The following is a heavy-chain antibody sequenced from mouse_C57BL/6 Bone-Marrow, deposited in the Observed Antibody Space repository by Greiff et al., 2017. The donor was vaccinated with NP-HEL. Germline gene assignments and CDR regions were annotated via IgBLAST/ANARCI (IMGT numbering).Heavy chain of an antibody. Sequence: EVKLMESGGGLVQPGGSLKLSCAASGFTFSDYGLEWVRQAPRKGPEWVAIISNLAYSIYYADTGTGRFTISRLNAKNTLYREMSSLRSEDTAMHYSARRGDYGFAYWGQGTLVTVSA. D-gene: IGHD2-4*01. CDR3: ARRGDYGFAY. CDR1: GFTFSDYG. J-gene: IGHJ3*01. CDR2: ISNLAYSI. V-gene: IGHV5-15*01.